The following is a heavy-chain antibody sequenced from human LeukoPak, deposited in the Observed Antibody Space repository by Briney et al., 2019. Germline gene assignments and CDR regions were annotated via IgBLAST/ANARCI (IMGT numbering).Heavy chain of an antibody. D-gene: IGHD6-19*01. CDR2: INPNSGGT. Sequence: ASVKVSCKASGYTFTRYDINWVRQAPGQGLEWMGWINPNSGGTNYAQKFQGRVTMTRDTSISTAYMELSRLRSDDTAVYYCARDEGQWLVLYYFDYWGQGTLVTVSS. CDR3: ARDEGQWLVLYYFDY. CDR1: GYTFTRYD. J-gene: IGHJ4*02. V-gene: IGHV1-2*02.